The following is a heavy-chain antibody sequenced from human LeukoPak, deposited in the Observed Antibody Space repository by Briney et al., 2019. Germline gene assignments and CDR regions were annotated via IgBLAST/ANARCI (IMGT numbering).Heavy chain of an antibody. V-gene: IGHV1-69*05. CDR3: ARDVHGDYGSGWFDP. Sequence: SVKVSCKTSGGTFNNSAISWVRQAPGQGLEWLGGIIPLFGTAGYAQKFQGRVTITKDESTRTVYLELTSLTSDDAAVYYCARDVHGDYGSGWFDPWGQGTLVSVSS. CDR2: IIPLFGTA. D-gene: IGHD4-17*01. J-gene: IGHJ5*02. CDR1: GGTFNNSA.